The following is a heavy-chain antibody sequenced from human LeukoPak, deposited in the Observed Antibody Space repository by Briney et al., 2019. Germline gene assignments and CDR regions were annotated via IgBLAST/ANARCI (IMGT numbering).Heavy chain of an antibody. Sequence: PSETLSLTCTVSGGSISSGSYYWSGIRQPAGKGLEWIGRIYTSGSTNYNPSLKSRVTISVDTSKNQFSLKLSSVTAADTAVYYCARVGGYYDSSGFDPHYYYYYYMDVWGKGTTVTVSS. CDR1: GGSISSGSYY. V-gene: IGHV4-61*02. CDR2: IYTSGST. J-gene: IGHJ6*03. D-gene: IGHD3-22*01. CDR3: ARVGGYYDSSGFDPHYYYYYYMDV.